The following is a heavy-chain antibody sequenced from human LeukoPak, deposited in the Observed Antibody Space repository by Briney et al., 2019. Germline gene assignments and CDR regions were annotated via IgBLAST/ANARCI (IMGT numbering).Heavy chain of an antibody. Sequence: GGSLRLSCAASACTFRDYSMNWVRQAPGKGLEWISYISGRSSTIYYADSVRGRFTLSRDNAKNSMYLQINSLRAEDTAVYYCARDRLTSGSYFFDYCGQGTLVTVSS. CDR3: ARDRLTSGSYFFDY. CDR2: ISGRSSTI. D-gene: IGHD1-26*01. CDR1: ACTFRDYS. V-gene: IGHV3-48*01. J-gene: IGHJ4*02.